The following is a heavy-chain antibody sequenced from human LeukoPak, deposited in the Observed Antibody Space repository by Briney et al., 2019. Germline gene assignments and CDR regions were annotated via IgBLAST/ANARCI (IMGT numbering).Heavy chain of an antibody. J-gene: IGHJ4*02. CDR1: GGSIPNYY. V-gene: IGHV4-59*13. CDR3: ARYLSGGLDY. D-gene: IGHD2-15*01. Sequence: PSQTLSLTCTAPGGSIPNYYWAWIRQPPTSGLDYIGHIYYTGRTSYNPSLKSRVTLSVDTSKNQFSLKLSSVTAADTALYFCARYLSGGLDYWGQGIMVTVYS. CDR2: IYYTGRT.